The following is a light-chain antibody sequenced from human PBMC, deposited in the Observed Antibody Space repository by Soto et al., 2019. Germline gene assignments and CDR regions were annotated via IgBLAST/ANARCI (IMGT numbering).Light chain of an antibody. V-gene: IGLV3-1*01. Sequence: SYELTQPPSVSVSPGQTASITCSGDKLGDKYACWYQQKPGQSPVLVTYQDSKRPSGIPERFSGSNSGNTATLTISGTQAMDEADYYCQAWDSTVVFGGGTKVTVL. J-gene: IGLJ2*01. CDR1: KLGDKY. CDR3: QAWDSTVV. CDR2: QDS.